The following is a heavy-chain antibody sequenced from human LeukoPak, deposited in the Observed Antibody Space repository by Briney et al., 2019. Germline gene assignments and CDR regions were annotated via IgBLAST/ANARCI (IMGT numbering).Heavy chain of an antibody. CDR1: GFTFSSYG. CDR2: IRYDGSNK. Sequence: GGSLRLSCAASGFTFSSYGMHWVRQVPGKGLEWVAFIRYDGSNKYYADSVKGRFTISRDNSKNTLYLQMNSLRAEDTAVYYCAKDYYDSSGYPTGDDYWGQGTLVTVSS. J-gene: IGHJ4*02. CDR3: AKDYYDSSGYPTGDDY. V-gene: IGHV3-30*02. D-gene: IGHD3-22*01.